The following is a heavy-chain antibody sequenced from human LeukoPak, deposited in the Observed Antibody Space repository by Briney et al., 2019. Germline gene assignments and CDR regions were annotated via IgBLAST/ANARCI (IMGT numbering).Heavy chain of an antibody. CDR1: GASLSSYF. D-gene: IGHD6-13*01. CDR3: ATGVHGIAAAGDYYFDY. Sequence: SETLSLTCNVSGASLSSYFWSWIRQPPGKGLEWIGYIYYPGYPNYNPSLKSRVTIAVETSKSQFSLNLRSVTTADTAVYYCATGVHGIAAAGDYYFDYWGQGTLVTVSS. V-gene: IGHV4-59*01. J-gene: IGHJ4*02. CDR2: IYYPGYP.